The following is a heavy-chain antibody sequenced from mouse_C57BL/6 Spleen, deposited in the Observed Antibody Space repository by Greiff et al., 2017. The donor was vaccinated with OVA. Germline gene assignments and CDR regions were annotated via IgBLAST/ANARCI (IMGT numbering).Heavy chain of an antibody. CDR3: TSGDGFFAY. D-gene: IGHD2-3*01. CDR1: GYTFTDYE. Sequence: QVQLKQSGAELVRPGASVTLSCTASGYTFTDYEMHWVQQTPVHGLEWIGSIDPETGGTDYNQKFKGKAILTAAESSSTAYMELRSLTSEDSAVYYCTSGDGFFAYWGQGTLVTVSA. CDR2: IDPETGGT. V-gene: IGHV1-15*01. J-gene: IGHJ3*01.